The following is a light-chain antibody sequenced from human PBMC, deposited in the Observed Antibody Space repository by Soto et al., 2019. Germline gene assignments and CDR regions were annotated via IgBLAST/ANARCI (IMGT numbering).Light chain of an antibody. V-gene: IGLV2-14*01. CDR3: SSYTSSSSLVV. Sequence: QSVLTQPASVSGSPGQSITISCTGTSSDVGGYNYVSWYQQHPGKAPKLMIYDVSNRPSGVSNRFSGSKSGNTASLTISGLQAEYEADYYCSSYTSSSSLVVFGAGTMVNVL. CDR1: SSDVGGYNY. J-gene: IGLJ2*01. CDR2: DVS.